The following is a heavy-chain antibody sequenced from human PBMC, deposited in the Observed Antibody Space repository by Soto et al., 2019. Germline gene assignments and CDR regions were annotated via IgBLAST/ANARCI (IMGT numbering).Heavy chain of an antibody. Sequence: ESLSLTCAVSGASISSSSYYWGWIRQPPGKGLEWIGSIYYSGSTYYNPSLKSRVTISVDTSKNQFSLKLSSVTAADTAVYYCARGGDIVVVPAAIGAYYYYGMDVWGQGTTVTVSS. CDR2: IYYSGST. D-gene: IGHD2-2*02. CDR1: GASISSSSYY. V-gene: IGHV4-39*01. CDR3: ARGGDIVVVPAAIGAYYYYGMDV. J-gene: IGHJ6*02.